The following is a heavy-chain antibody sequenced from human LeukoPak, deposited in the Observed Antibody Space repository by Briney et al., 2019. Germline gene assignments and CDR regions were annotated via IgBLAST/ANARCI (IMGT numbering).Heavy chain of an antibody. J-gene: IGHJ4*02. CDR3: ARGRSNFRY. CDR2: IDHNGNT. CDR1: GGSISDYY. Sequence: SETLSLTCTVSGGSISDYYWSWIRQSPGEGLEWIGYIDHNGNTNYNPSLRSRLALSVDTSKRQLSLSLTSVTAADTAVYYCARGRSNFRYWGQGTLVTVSS. V-gene: IGHV4-59*01. D-gene: IGHD2/OR15-2a*01.